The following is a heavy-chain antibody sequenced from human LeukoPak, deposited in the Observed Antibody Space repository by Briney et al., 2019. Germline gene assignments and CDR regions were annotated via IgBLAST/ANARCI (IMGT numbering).Heavy chain of an antibody. D-gene: IGHD6-19*01. CDR1: GRPISTYY. CDR3: GRHGSDWSFDY. CDR2: IYYSGNT. V-gene: IGHV4-59*08. Sequence: SSDTLSLTRSVSGRPISTYYWSGIRHPREKARECIGYIYYSGNTNYNPSLKRRVTLSIETSKDQFSLEVTAVTAGHTALYYCGRHGSDWSFDYWGRGALVTVSS. J-gene: IGHJ4*02.